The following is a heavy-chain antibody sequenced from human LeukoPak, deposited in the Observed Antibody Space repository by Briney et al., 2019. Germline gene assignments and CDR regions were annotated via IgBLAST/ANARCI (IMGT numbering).Heavy chain of an antibody. Sequence: QPGGSLRLSCAASGFTFSSYAMSWVRQAPGKGLEWVSAIGGSGGSTYYADSVKGRFTISRDNSKNTLYLQMNSLRAEDTAVYYCAKEAVLRFLEWTQPAAPFDYWGQGTLVTVSS. CDR1: GFTFSSYA. D-gene: IGHD3-3*01. J-gene: IGHJ4*02. V-gene: IGHV3-23*01. CDR3: AKEAVLRFLEWTQPAAPFDY. CDR2: IGGSGGST.